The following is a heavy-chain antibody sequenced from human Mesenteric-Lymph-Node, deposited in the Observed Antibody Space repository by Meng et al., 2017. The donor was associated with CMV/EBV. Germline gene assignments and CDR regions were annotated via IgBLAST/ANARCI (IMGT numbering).Heavy chain of an antibody. V-gene: IGHV4-59*01. J-gene: IGHJ3*02. CDR1: GGSFSGYY. D-gene: IGHD2/OR15-2a*01. CDR3: ARLTFLYGGAFDI. CDR2: IYYSGST. Sequence: SETLSLTCAVYGGSFSGYYWSWVRQPPGKGLEWIGYIYYSGSTKYNPSLKSRVTISVDTSKNQFSLKLSSVTAADTAMYYCARLTFLYGGAFDIWGQGPMVTVSS.